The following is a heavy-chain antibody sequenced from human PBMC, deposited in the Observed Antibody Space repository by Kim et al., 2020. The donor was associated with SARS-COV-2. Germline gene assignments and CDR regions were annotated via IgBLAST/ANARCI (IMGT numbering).Heavy chain of an antibody. J-gene: IGHJ2*01. D-gene: IGHD3-22*01. Sequence: SETLSLTCAVYGGSFSGYYWSWIRQPPGKGLEWIGEINHSGSTNYNPSLKSRVTISVDTSKNQFSLKLSSVTAADTSVYYCARGRIPKDYYDSSGYYRHGYWYFDLWGRGTLVTVSS. CDR1: GGSFSGYY. CDR2: INHSGST. V-gene: IGHV4-34*01. CDR3: ARGRIPKDYYDSSGYYRHGYWYFDL.